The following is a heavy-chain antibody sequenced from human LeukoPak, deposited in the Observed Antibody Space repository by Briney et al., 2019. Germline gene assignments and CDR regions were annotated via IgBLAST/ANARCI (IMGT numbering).Heavy chain of an antibody. Sequence: SETLSLTCNVSGGSISSYYWSWIRQPPGKGLEWIGYIYDSENTNYNPSLKSRVTISADTSKNQFSLKLRSVTAADTAVYYCARGLWSSSRVYWFDPWGQGTLVTVSS. CDR1: GGSISSYY. CDR3: ARGLWSSSRVYWFDP. CDR2: IYDSENT. V-gene: IGHV4-59*08. D-gene: IGHD6-6*01. J-gene: IGHJ5*02.